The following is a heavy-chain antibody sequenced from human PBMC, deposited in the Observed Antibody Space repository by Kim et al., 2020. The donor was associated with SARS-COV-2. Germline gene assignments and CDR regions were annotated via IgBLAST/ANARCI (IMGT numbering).Heavy chain of an antibody. V-gene: IGHV3-7*01. CDR2: K. D-gene: IGHD1-26*01. CDR3: ARDIGATEYFDY. Sequence: KSHGDSVKGRFTISRDNAKNSLYLQMNSLRAEDTAVYYCARDIGATEYFDYWGQGTLVTVSS. J-gene: IGHJ4*02.